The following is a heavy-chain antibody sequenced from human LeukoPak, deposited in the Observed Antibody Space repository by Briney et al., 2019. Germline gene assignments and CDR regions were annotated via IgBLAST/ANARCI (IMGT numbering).Heavy chain of an antibody. J-gene: IGHJ4*02. CDR3: ARGPIAARYFDY. V-gene: IGHV4-34*01. CDR2: INHSGST. D-gene: IGHD6-6*01. Sequence: SETLSLTCAVYGGSFSGYYWSWIRQPPGKGLEWIGEINHSGSTNYNPSLRSRVTISVDTSKNQFSLKLSSVTAADTAVYYCARGPIAARYFDYWGQGTLVTVSS. CDR1: GGSFSGYY.